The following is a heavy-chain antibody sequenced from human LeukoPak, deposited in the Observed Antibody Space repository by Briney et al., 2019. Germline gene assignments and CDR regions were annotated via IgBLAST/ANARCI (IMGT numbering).Heavy chain of an antibody. D-gene: IGHD3-22*01. V-gene: IGHV3-7*01. CDR1: GFTSSSYW. CDR2: IKQDGSEK. Sequence: GGSLRLSCAASGFTSSSYWMSWVRQAPGKGLEWVANIKQDGSEKYYVDSVKGRFTISRDNAKNTLFLQMNSLRAEDTAVYYCVRDAYYDTTGYSYFFFDLWGQGTMVTVSS. CDR3: VRDAYYDTTGYSYFFFDL. J-gene: IGHJ3*01.